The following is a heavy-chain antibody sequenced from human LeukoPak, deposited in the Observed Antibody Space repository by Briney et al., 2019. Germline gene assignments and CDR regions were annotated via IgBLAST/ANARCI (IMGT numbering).Heavy chain of an antibody. D-gene: IGHD5-24*01. CDR2: IYPGDSDT. V-gene: IGHV5-51*01. CDR3: ATFVSEPDGYNSEGFDY. J-gene: IGHJ4*02. Sequence: GESLKISCKGSGYSFTSYWIGWVRQMPGKGLEWMGIIYPGDSDTRYSPSFRGQVTISADKSISTAYLQWSSLKASDTAMYYCATFVSEPDGYNSEGFDYWGQGTLVTVSS. CDR1: GYSFTSYW.